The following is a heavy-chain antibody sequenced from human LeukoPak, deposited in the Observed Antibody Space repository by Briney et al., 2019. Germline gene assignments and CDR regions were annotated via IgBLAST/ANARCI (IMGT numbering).Heavy chain of an antibody. J-gene: IGHJ5*02. CDR2: INPSGGST. CDR1: GYTFTSYY. CDR3: ARSTEYYYGSGSYYNVNWFDP. V-gene: IGHV1-46*01. Sequence: GASVKVSCKASGYTFTSYYMHWVRQAPGQGLEWMGIINPSGGSTSYAQKFQGRVTMTRDMSTSTVYMELSSLRSEDTAVYYCARSTEYYYGSGSYYNVNWFDPWGQGTLVTVSS. D-gene: IGHD3-10*01.